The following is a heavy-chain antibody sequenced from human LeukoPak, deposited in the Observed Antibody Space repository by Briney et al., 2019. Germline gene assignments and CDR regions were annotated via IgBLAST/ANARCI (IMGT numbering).Heavy chain of an antibody. Sequence: PSETLSLTCTVSGGSISSSSYYWGWIRQPPGMGLEWIGSIYYSGSTYYNPSLKSRVTISVDTSKNQFSLKLSSVTAADTAVYYCARRYDFWSGYPYGMDVWGQGTTVTVSS. CDR3: ARRYDFWSGYPYGMDV. J-gene: IGHJ6*02. CDR2: IYYSGST. CDR1: GGSISSSSYY. V-gene: IGHV4-39*01. D-gene: IGHD3-3*01.